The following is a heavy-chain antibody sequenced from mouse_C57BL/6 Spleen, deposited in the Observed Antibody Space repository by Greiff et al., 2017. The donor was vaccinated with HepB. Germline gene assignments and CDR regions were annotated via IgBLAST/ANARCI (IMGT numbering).Heavy chain of an antibody. V-gene: IGHV8-12*01. D-gene: IGHD1-1*01. J-gene: IGHJ4*01. CDR3: ARRSGSGLMDY. Sequence: QVTLKESGPGILQSSQTLSLTCSFSGFSLSTSGMGVSWIRQPSGKGLEWLAHIYWDDDKRYNPSLKSRLTISKDTSRNQVFLKITSVDTADTATYYCARRSGSGLMDYWGQGTSVTVSS. CDR1: GFSLSTSGMG. CDR2: IYWDDDK.